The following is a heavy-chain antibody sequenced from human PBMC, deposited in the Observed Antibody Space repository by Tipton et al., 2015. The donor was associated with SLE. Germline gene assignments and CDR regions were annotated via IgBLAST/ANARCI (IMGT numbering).Heavy chain of an antibody. J-gene: IGHJ6*02. Sequence: SLRLSCAASGFTFSSYAMHWVRQAPGKGLEWVAVISYDGSNKYYADSVKGRFTISRDYSKNTLYLQMNSLRAEDTAVYYCASARVAAAGTTVRGDYYGMDVWGQGTTVTVSS. CDR2: ISYDGSNK. V-gene: IGHV3-30*04. CDR1: GFTFSSYA. CDR3: ASARVAAAGTTVRGDYYGMDV. D-gene: IGHD6-13*01.